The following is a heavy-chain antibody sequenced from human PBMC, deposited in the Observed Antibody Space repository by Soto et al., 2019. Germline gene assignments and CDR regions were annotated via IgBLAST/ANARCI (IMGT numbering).Heavy chain of an antibody. CDR2: IWYDGSNK. CDR1: GFTFSSYG. CDR3: VRDGYSSSSRGVLDWFDP. Sequence: QVQLVESGGGVVQPGRSLRLSCAASGFTFSSYGMHWVRQAPGKGLEWVAVIWYDGSNKYYADSVKGRFTISRDNSKNTLYLQMNSLRAEDTAVYYCVRDGYSSSSRGVLDWFDPWGQGTLVTVSS. D-gene: IGHD6-6*01. J-gene: IGHJ5*02. V-gene: IGHV3-33*01.